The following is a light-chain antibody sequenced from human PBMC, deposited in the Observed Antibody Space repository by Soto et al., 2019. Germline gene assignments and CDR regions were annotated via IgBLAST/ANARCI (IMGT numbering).Light chain of an antibody. Sequence: DIQMTQSPSSLSASVGDRVTITCRASQSISRNLNWYQHKPGKAPKLLIYAASSLQNGVPSRFSGGGSGTEFTLSISRLQPEDFGTYYCQQSYTTASITFGQGTLLEIK. V-gene: IGKV1-39*01. CDR1: QSISRN. CDR2: AAS. J-gene: IGKJ5*01. CDR3: QQSYTTASIT.